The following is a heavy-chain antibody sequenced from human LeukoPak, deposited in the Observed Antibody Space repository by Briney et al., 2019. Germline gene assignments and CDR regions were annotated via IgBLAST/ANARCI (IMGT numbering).Heavy chain of an antibody. Sequence: GGTLRLSCAASGFTFSSHGMNWVRQAPGKGLEWVSYISSSGSTIYYADSVKGRFTISRDNAKNSLYLQMNSLRAEDTAVYYCAELGITMIGGVWGKGTTVTVSS. V-gene: IGHV3-48*04. J-gene: IGHJ6*04. CDR3: AELGITMIGGV. CDR1: GFTFSSHG. CDR2: ISSSGSTI. D-gene: IGHD3-10*02.